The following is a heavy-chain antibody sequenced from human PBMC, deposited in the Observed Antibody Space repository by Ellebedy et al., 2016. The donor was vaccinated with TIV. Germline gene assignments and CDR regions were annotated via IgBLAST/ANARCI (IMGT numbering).Heavy chain of an antibody. Sequence: GGSLRLSCAASGFTFDDYAMHWVRQAPGKGLEWVSGISWNSGSIGYADSVKGRFTISRDNAKNSLYLQMNSLRAEDMALYYCAKVNTAMVRGGAFDIWGQGTMVTVSS. CDR1: GFTFDDYA. CDR3: AKVNTAMVRGGAFDI. J-gene: IGHJ3*02. V-gene: IGHV3-9*03. CDR2: ISWNSGSI. D-gene: IGHD5-18*01.